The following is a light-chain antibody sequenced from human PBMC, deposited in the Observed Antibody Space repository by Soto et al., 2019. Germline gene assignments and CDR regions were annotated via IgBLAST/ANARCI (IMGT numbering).Light chain of an antibody. Sequence: QLVLTQPPSASGTPGQRVTISCSGSSSNIGSNTVNWYQQLPGTAPKLLIYSNNQRPSGVPDRFSGSKSGTSASLAISGLQSEDEADYYCAAWDDSLNGVVFGGGTKLTVL. CDR3: AAWDDSLNGVV. CDR1: SSNIGSNT. J-gene: IGLJ2*01. CDR2: SNN. V-gene: IGLV1-44*01.